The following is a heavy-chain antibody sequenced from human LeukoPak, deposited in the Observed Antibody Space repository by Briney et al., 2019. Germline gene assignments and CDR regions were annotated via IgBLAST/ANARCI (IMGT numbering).Heavy chain of an antibody. CDR3: ARGLRDSSSREYFQH. CDR2: MNPNSGNT. D-gene: IGHD3-22*01. Sequence: ASVKVSCKASGYTFTSYDISWVRQAAGQGLEWMGWMNPNSGNTGYAQKFKGRVTLTGNTSISTSYMELYSLRSEDTAVYYCARGLRDSSSREYFQHWGQGTRVTVSS. CDR1: GYTFTSYD. V-gene: IGHV1-8*01. J-gene: IGHJ1*01.